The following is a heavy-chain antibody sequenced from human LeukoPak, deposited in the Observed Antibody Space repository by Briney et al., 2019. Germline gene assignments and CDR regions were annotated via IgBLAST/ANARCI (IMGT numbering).Heavy chain of an antibody. J-gene: IGHJ4*02. CDR2: IYYSGST. Sequence: PGGSLRLSCAASGFTFSSYWMSWIRQPPGKGLEWIGSIYYSGSTYYNPSLKSRVTISVDTSKNQFSLKLSSVTAADTAVYYCARLAREETYYFDYWGQGTLVTVSS. V-gene: IGHV4-39*01. CDR3: ARLAREETYYFDY. CDR1: GFTFSSYW. D-gene: IGHD3-10*01.